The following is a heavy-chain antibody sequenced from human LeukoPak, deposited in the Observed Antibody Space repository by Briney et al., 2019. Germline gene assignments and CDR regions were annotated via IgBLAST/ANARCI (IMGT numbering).Heavy chain of an antibody. CDR1: GFTVSGYG. CDR2: ISYDGSHI. V-gene: IGHV3-30*03. D-gene: IGHD6-13*01. J-gene: IGHJ4*02. CDR3: ARDRSNSWTFDY. Sequence: PGRPLRLSCAASGFTVSGYGMHWVRQAPGKGLEWMAVISYDGSHIYYADSVKGRFTISRDSSKNTLYLQMNSLRTDDTAVYYCARDRSNSWTFDYWGQGTLVTVSS.